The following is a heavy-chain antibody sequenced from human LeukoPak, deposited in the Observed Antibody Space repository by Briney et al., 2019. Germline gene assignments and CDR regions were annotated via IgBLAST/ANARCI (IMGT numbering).Heavy chain of an antibody. CDR1: GFTFDDYP. CDR2: ISWDGGST. Sequence: GGSLRLSCAASGFTFDDYPMHWVRQAPGKGLEWVSLISWDGGSTYYADSVKGRFAISRDNSKNSLYLQMNSLRTEDTALYYCATNYYDIRGAFDIWGQGTTVTVSS. V-gene: IGHV3-43*01. D-gene: IGHD3-22*01. J-gene: IGHJ3*02. CDR3: ATNYYDIRGAFDI.